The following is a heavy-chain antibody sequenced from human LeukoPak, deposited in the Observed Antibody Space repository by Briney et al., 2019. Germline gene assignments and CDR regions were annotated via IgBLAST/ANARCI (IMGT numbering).Heavy chain of an antibody. CDR2: IYPGDSDT. D-gene: IGHD3-22*01. V-gene: IGHV5-51*01. CDR1: GYSFTSYW. J-gene: IGHJ4*02. Sequence: GESLKISCKGSGYSFTSYWIGWVRQMPGKGLEWMGIIYPGDSDTRYSPSFQGQVTISDDKSINTAYLQWSSLKASDTAMYYCARRYYYDSSGYYVDYWGQGTPVTVSS. CDR3: ARRYYYDSSGYYVDY.